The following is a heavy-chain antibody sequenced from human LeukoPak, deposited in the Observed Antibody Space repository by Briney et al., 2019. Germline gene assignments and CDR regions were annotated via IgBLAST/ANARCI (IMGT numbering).Heavy chain of an antibody. V-gene: IGHV3-23*01. CDR1: GFTFSTYG. J-gene: IGHJ4*02. D-gene: IGHD1-26*01. CDR2: ISGGGGTT. CDR3: AKAWSTWYFDY. Sequence: GGSLRLSCAASGFTFSTYGMSWVRQAPGKGLEWVSGISGGGGTTYYADSVKGRFTISRDNSKDTLFLQMNSLRAEDTAVYYCAKAWSTWYFDYWGQGTLVTVSS.